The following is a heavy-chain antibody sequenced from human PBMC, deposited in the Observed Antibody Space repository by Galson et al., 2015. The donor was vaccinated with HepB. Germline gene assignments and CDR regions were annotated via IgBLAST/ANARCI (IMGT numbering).Heavy chain of an antibody. D-gene: IGHD2/OR15-2a*01. CDR3: AVNMRQGPSPY. Sequence: SLRLSCAAAGFTISDYGIDWVRQPPGKGLEWVSGVGSSGRTYYTDSVKGRFTISRDNYTNTMFLQMNSLRAEDTAEYFCAVNMRQGPSPYWGQGTRVTGSS. CDR1: GFTISDYG. J-gene: IGHJ4*02. CDR2: VGSSGRT. V-gene: IGHV3-23*01.